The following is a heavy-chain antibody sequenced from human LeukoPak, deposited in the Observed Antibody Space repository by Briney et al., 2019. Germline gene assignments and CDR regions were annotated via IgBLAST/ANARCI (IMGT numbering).Heavy chain of an antibody. CDR2: INSDCRLM. J-gene: IGHJ4*02. CDR3: VRDLFDDYSLDY. V-gene: IGHV3-21*01. CDR1: GFTFSSYS. Sequence: GGSLRLSCAASGFTFSSYSMNWVRQAPGKGLEWVSSINSDCRLMYYAESVKGRFTISRDNARNSLYLQLNSLRAEDTAVYFCVRDLFDDYSLDYWGQGTLVTVSS. D-gene: IGHD3-16*01.